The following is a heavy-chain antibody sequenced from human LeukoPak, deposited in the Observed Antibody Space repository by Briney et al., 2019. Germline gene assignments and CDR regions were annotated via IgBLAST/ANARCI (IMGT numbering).Heavy chain of an antibody. D-gene: IGHD2-21*01. CDR3: ARDGVEFYNWFDP. J-gene: IGHJ5*02. CDR1: GFTLSTSW. V-gene: IGHV3-7*01. CDR2: INQDSSEK. Sequence: GGCLRLSCIASGFTLSTSWMSWVRQAPGKGLEWVANINQDSSEKLYVDSVKGRFTISRDNAKNSLYLQMYSLTAEDTAVYYCARDGVEFYNWFDPWGQGTLVTVSS.